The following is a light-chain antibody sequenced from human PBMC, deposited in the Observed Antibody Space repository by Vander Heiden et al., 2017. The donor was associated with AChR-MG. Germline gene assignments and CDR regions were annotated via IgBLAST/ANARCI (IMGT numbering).Light chain of an antibody. Sequence: EIRLTQSPATLSLSPGERATLSCRASEDVRNYIAWYQQKPGQPPRLLIHDATNRASGISARFSASGSQTDFILTISSLETEDFGVYYCQQRRYWPLTFGGGIKVEIK. CDR2: DAT. CDR3: QQRRYWPLT. J-gene: IGKJ4*01. V-gene: IGKV3-11*01. CDR1: EDVRNY.